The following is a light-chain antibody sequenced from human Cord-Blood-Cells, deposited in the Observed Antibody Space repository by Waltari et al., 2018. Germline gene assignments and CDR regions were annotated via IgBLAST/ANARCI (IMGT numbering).Light chain of an antibody. CDR3: QQYNSSWS. Sequence: DIQMTQSRSTLSASVGDRVTITCRASRSMSSWLAWYQQKPGKAPKLLIYDASRLESGVPSRFGGSASGTEFALTISSLQPDDFATYYCQQYNSSWSFGPGTKV. CDR1: RSMSSW. V-gene: IGKV1-5*01. CDR2: DAS. J-gene: IGKJ1*01.